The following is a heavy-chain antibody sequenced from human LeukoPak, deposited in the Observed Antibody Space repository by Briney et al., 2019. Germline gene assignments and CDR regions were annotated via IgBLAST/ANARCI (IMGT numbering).Heavy chain of an antibody. Sequence: GASVKVSCKASGYTFTSYAMHWVRQAPGQRLEWMGWINAGNGNTKYSQKFQGRVTITRDTSASTAYMELSSLRSEDTAVYYCARVKQQLVLDHYFDYWGQGTLVTVSS. V-gene: IGHV1-3*01. CDR1: GYTFTSYA. J-gene: IGHJ4*02. CDR3: ARVKQQLVLDHYFDY. D-gene: IGHD6-13*01. CDR2: INAGNGNT.